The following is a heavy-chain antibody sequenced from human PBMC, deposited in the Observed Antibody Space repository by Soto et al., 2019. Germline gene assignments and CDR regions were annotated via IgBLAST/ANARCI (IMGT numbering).Heavy chain of an antibody. CDR3: AKGRRQLSALDM. J-gene: IGHJ3*02. Sequence: SLRLSCAASGFSFSSYGMHWVRQAPGRGLEWVTVISNDGNRKYYGESVKGRFSVSRDNDKDTLYLQMNGLRPEDTGAYYCAKGRRQLSALDMWGQGTTVTVS. CDR2: ISNDGNRK. D-gene: IGHD6-6*01. V-gene: IGHV3-30*18. CDR1: GFSFSSYG.